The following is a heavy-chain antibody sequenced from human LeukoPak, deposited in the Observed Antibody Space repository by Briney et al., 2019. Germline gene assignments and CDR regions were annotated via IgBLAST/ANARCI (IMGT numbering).Heavy chain of an antibody. J-gene: IGHJ4*02. Sequence: PGGSLRLSCAASGLTSSSYAMSWVRQAPGKGLEWVSAISGGGGSTYYADSVKGRFTISRDNSKNTLYLQMNSLRAEDTAVYYCAKTYYNFWSGYFDYWGQGTLVTVSS. CDR1: GLTSSSYA. CDR2: ISGGGGST. D-gene: IGHD3-3*01. CDR3: AKTYYNFWSGYFDY. V-gene: IGHV3-23*01.